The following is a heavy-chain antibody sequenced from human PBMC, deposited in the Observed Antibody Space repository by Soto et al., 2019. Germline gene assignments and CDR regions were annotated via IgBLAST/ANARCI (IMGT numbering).Heavy chain of an antibody. CDR2: INAYNGAT. Sequence: ASVKVSCKASGYTFTSYGVHWVRQAPGQRPEWVGRINAYNGATNYSQKFQGRVTITRDISANSAYMELSSLRSEDTAVYYCAAGSHFVFDYWGQGTLVTVSS. J-gene: IGHJ4*02. V-gene: IGHV1-3*01. CDR1: GYTFTSYG. CDR3: AAGSHFVFDY. D-gene: IGHD3-10*01.